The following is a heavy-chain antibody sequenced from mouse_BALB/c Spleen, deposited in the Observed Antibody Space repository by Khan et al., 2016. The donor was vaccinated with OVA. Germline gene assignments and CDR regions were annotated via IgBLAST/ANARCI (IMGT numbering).Heavy chain of an antibody. J-gene: IGHJ4*01. V-gene: IGHV1-39*01. CDR1: GYSFTGFN. CDR3: ARGGDGTSYAMDY. D-gene: IGHD1-2*01. Sequence: VQLQQSGPELVKPGASVKISCKASGYSFTGFNMNWVKQSNGKSLEWIGNIDPYYGGTPYNQKFKGKATLTVDKSSSTAYMQLMSLSSEDSAVYYCARGGDGTSYAMDYWGQGTAVTVSS. CDR2: IDPYYGGT.